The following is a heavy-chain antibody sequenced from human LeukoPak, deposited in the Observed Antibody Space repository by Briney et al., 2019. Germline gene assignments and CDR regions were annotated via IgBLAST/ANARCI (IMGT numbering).Heavy chain of an antibody. CDR1: GFTFSSYA. Sequence: GRSLSLSCAASGFTFSSYAMHWVRQAPGKGLEWVAVISYDGSNKYYADSVKGRFTISRDNSKNTLYLQMNSLRAEDTAVYYCARDYRFYYYDSSGFLYWGQGTLVTVSS. CDR3: ARDYRFYYYDSSGFLY. D-gene: IGHD3-22*01. J-gene: IGHJ4*02. CDR2: ISYDGSNK. V-gene: IGHV3-30*04.